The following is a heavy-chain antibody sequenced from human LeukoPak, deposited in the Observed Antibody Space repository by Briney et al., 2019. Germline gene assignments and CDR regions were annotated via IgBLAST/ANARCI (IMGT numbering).Heavy chain of an antibody. Sequence: GRSLRLSCAASGFTFSSYAMHWVRQAPGKGLEWVAVISYDGSNKYYADSVKGRFTISRDNAKNSLYLQMNSLRAEDTAVYYCARSYDYYGSGSYDVWGQGTLVTVSS. CDR1: GFTFSSYA. CDR2: ISYDGSNK. D-gene: IGHD3-10*01. J-gene: IGHJ4*02. V-gene: IGHV3-30-3*01. CDR3: ARSYDYYGSGSYDV.